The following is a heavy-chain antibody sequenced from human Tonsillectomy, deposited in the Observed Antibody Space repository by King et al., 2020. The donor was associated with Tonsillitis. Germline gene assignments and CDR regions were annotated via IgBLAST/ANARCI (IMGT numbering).Heavy chain of an antibody. CDR2: IYPGDSNT. CDR1: GYIFTDCW. J-gene: IGHJ4*02. Sequence: EQLVQSGAEVKKPGESLKISCRASGYIFTDCWIGWVRLVPGKGLEWMGIIYPGDSNTRYSPSFQGQVTISADKSLSTAYLQWRRLKTSDTAMYYCAKEKWGQVDSWGQGTLVTVSS. V-gene: IGHV5-51*03. D-gene: IGHD2-8*01. CDR3: AKEKWGQVDS.